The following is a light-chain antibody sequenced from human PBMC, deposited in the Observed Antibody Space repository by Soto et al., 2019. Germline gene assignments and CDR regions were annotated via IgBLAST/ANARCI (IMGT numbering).Light chain of an antibody. CDR2: RNN. CDR1: SSNTGSNY. J-gene: IGLJ1*01. CDR3: AAWDDSLSGRV. Sequence: QSVLTQPPSASGTPGQRVTISCSGSSSNTGSNYVYWYQQLPGMAPKLLIYRNNQRPSGVPDRFSGSKSGTSASLAISGLRSEDEADYYCAAWDDSLSGRVFGTGTKVTVL. V-gene: IGLV1-47*01.